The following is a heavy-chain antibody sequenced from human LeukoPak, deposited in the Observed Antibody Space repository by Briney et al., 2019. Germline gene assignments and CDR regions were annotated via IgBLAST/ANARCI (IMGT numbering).Heavy chain of an antibody. D-gene: IGHD3-10*01. CDR1: GYTLTSYY. Sequence: ASVKVSCKASGYTLTSYYMHWVRQAPGQGLEWMGIINPSGGSTSYAQKFQGRVTMTRNTSISTAYMELSSLRSEDTAVYYCARGPRDGSGSSYFQHWGQGTLVTVSS. CDR2: INPSGGST. V-gene: IGHV1-46*01. J-gene: IGHJ1*01. CDR3: ARGPRDGSGSSYFQH.